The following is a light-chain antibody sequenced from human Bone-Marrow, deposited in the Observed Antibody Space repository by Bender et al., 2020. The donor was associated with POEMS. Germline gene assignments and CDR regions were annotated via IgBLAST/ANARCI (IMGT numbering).Light chain of an antibody. CDR2: ENN. CDR3: GTWDSSLSDVV. V-gene: IGLV1-51*02. Sequence: QSVLTQPPSVSAAPGQKVTISCSGSSSNIGNNYVSWYQQLPGTAPKLLIYENNKRPSGIPDRFSCSKSGTSATLGITGLQTGDEADYYCGTWDSSLSDVVFGGGTKLTVL. CDR1: SSNIGNNY. J-gene: IGLJ2*01.